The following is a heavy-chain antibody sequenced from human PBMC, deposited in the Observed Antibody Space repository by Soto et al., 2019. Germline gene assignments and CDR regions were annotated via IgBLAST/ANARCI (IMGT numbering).Heavy chain of an antibody. CDR1: GGSISSSNYY. CDR3: ARYPRAARPYPFDY. Sequence: PXGTLCLTCTVSGGSISSSNYYWGWIRQPPGKGLEWIGSIYYSGSSYYNPSLKSRVTISVDTSKNQFSLKLTSVTAADTAVYYCARYPRAARPYPFDYWGQGTLVTVPS. J-gene: IGHJ4*02. CDR2: IYYSGSS. D-gene: IGHD6-6*01. V-gene: IGHV4-39*01.